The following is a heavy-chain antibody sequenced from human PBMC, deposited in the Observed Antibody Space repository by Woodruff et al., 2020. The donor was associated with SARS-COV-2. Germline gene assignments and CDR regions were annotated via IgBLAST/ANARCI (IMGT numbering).Heavy chain of an antibody. CDR2: INPGNGSP. D-gene: IGHD6-19*01. CDR3: ARPLNSSGYDAFDS. J-gene: IGHJ3*02. V-gene: IGHV1-2*02. Sequence: SYGIHWVQQSPGQGLEWMGWINPGNGSPSYAKKFQGRFTMTRDMSTTTAYTDLSSLTSEDMAVYYYARPLNSSGYDAFDSWGQGTMVTVSS. CDR1: SYG.